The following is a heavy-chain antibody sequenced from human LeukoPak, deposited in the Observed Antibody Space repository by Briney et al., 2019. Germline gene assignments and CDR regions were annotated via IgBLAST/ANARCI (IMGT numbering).Heavy chain of an antibody. CDR1: GYTFTSYG. J-gene: IGHJ3*02. Sequence: ASVKVSCKASGYTFTSYGISWVRQAPGQGLEWMGWISAYNGNTNYAQKLQGRVTMTTDTSTSTAYMELRSLRSDDTAVYYCARVIISGWLKRPDAFDIWGQGTMVTVSS. D-gene: IGHD3-3*01. CDR2: ISAYNGNT. CDR3: ARVIISGWLKRPDAFDI. V-gene: IGHV1-18*01.